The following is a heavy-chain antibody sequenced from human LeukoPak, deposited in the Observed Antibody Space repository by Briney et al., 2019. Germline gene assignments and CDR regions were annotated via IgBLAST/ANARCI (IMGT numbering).Heavy chain of an antibody. CDR1: GGSISSGDYS. D-gene: IGHD2-2*01. Sequence: SETLSLTCTVSGGSISSGDYSWSWIRQPPGKGLEWIGYIYYSGSTYYNPSLKSRVTISVDTSKNQFSLKLSSVTAADTAVYYCARAVVPAARFDYWGQGTLVTVSS. CDR3: ARAVVPAARFDY. J-gene: IGHJ4*02. V-gene: IGHV4-30-4*08. CDR2: IYYSGST.